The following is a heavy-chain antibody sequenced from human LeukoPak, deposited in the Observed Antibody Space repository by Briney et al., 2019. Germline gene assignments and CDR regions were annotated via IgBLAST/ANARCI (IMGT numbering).Heavy chain of an antibody. CDR2: IYHSGST. V-gene: IGHV4-4*02. CDR1: GGSISSSNW. Sequence: SETLSLTCAVSGGSISSSNWWSWVRQPPGKGLEWIGEIYHSGSTNYNPSLKSRVTMSVDKSKNQFSLKLSSVTAADTAVYYCARDLVVVPAAGDAYYYGMDVWGQGTTVTVSS. D-gene: IGHD2-2*01. CDR3: ARDLVVVPAAGDAYYYGMDV. J-gene: IGHJ6*02.